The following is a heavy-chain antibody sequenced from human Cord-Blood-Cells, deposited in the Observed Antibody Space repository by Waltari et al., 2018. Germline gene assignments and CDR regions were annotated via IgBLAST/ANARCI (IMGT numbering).Heavy chain of an antibody. CDR2: IYYSGST. J-gene: IGHJ4*02. D-gene: IGHD6-13*01. V-gene: IGHV4-39*01. CDR3: ARRSIAAAGTDY. CDR1: GGSISSSSYY. Sequence: QLQLQESGPGLVKPSETLSLTCTVSGGSISSSSYYWGWIRQPPRKGLEWIGSIYYSGSTYYNPSLKSRVTISVDTSKNQFSLKLSSVTAADTAVYYCARRSIAAAGTDYWGQGTLVTVSS.